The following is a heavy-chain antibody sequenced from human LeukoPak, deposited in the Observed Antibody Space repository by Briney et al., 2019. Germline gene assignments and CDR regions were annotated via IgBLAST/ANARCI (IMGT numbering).Heavy chain of an antibody. J-gene: IGHJ4*02. V-gene: IGHV4-34*01. CDR2: INHSGST. D-gene: IGHD3-10*01. Sequence: SETLSLTCAVYGGSFSGYYWSWIRQPPGKGLEWIGEINHSGSTNYNPSLKSRVTISLDTSKNHFSLNLSSVTAADTAVYYCARQTSYGHFDYWGQGTLVTVSS. CDR3: ARQTSYGHFDY. CDR1: GGSFSGYY.